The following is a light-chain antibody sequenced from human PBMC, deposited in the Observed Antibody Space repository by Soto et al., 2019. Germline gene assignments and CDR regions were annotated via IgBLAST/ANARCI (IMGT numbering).Light chain of an antibody. Sequence: EIVLTQSPATLSLSPGERATLSCRASQSVRGYLAWYQQKPGRAPRLHIYDAYTRVTGIPARFSGSGSGTDFTLPISSLEPEDSAVYYCQQRTNWPLTFGGGTKVEFK. CDR3: QQRTNWPLT. J-gene: IGKJ4*01. V-gene: IGKV3-11*01. CDR2: DAY. CDR1: QSVRGY.